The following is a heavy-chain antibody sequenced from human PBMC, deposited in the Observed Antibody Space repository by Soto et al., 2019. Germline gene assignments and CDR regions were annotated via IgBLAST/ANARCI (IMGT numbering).Heavy chain of an antibody. CDR1: GYTFTCYG. D-gene: IGHD4-17*01. CDR3: GREMDGDYAHVPYYYGMDV. J-gene: IGHJ6*02. V-gene: IGHV1-18*01. CDR2: ISAYNGNT. Sequence: QVELVQSGAEVKKPRASVKVSCKASGYTFTCYGISWERQAPGQGLEWMGWISAYNGNTNYAQKHQGLVTMTTAQSTRTAYLELRSLRSDDTAVYYCGREMDGDYAHVPYYYGMDVWGQGTTVTVSS.